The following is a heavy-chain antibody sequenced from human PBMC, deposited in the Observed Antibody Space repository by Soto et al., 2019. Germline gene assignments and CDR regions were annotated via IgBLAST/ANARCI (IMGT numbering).Heavy chain of an antibody. J-gene: IGHJ6*02. CDR1: GGSISSYY. V-gene: IGHV4-59*08. D-gene: IGHD3-10*01. CDR2: IYYSGST. CDR3: ASNRHYYGSGSYYRAPYYYYGMDV. Sequence: SETLSLTCTVSGGSISSYYWSWIRQPPGKGLEWIGYIYYSGSTNYNPSLKSRVTISVDTSKNQFSLKLSSVTAADTAVYYCASNRHYYGSGSYYRAPYYYYGMDVWGQGTTVTVSS.